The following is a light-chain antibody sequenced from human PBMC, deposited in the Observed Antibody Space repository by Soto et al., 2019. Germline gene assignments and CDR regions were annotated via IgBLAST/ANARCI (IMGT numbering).Light chain of an antibody. CDR3: QQYNNWPRT. J-gene: IGKJ1*01. CDR1: QSVSSN. CDR2: GAS. V-gene: IGKV3-15*01. Sequence: EIVMTQSPATLSVSPGERATLSCRASQSVSSNLAWYQQKPGQAPRLLIYGASTRATGIPARFSGSGSGTEFPLTISSLQSEDFAVYYCQQYNNWPRTFGQGTKVDIK.